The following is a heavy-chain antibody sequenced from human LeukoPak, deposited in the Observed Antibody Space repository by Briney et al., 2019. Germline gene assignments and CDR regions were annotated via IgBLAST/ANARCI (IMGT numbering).Heavy chain of an antibody. CDR3: AKDCSSTSCYRSGGY. CDR2: ISGSGGST. V-gene: IGHV3-23*01. Sequence: GGSLRLSCAASGFTFSSYSMSWVRQAPGKGLEWVSAISGSGGSTYYADSVKGRFTISRDNSKNTLYLQMNSLRAEDTAVYYCAKDCSSTSCYRSGGYWGQGTLVTVSS. CDR1: GFTFSSYS. D-gene: IGHD2-2*01. J-gene: IGHJ4*02.